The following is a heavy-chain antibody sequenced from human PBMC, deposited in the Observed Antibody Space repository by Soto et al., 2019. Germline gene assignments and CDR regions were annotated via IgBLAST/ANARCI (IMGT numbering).Heavy chain of an antibody. Sequence: SETLSLTCTVSGGSISSGDYYWSWIRQPPGKGLEWIGYIYYSGSTYYNPSLKSRVTISVDTSKNQFSLKLSSVTAADTAVYYCARERPDGSRHDPWSQGTLVTVSS. CDR3: ARERPDGSRHDP. CDR1: GGSISSGDYY. D-gene: IGHD6-13*01. J-gene: IGHJ5*02. V-gene: IGHV4-30-4*01. CDR2: IYYSGST.